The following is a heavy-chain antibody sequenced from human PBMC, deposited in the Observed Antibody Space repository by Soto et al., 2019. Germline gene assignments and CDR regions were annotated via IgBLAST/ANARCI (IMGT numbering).Heavy chain of an antibody. J-gene: IGHJ4*02. V-gene: IGHV1-69*01. Sequence: QVQLVQSGAEVKKPGSSVKVSCKASGVTFSSYAISWVRQAPGQGLEWMGGIIPIFGTANYAQKFQGRVTITADESTSTAYIELSSLRSEDTAVYYCARDYYDSSGYYYENYWGQGTLVTVSS. CDR1: GVTFSSYA. CDR2: IIPIFGTA. D-gene: IGHD3-22*01. CDR3: ARDYYDSSGYYYENY.